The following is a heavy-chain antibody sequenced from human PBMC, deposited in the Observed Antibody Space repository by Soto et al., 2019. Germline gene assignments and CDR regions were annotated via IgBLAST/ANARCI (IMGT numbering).Heavy chain of an antibody. CDR3: ARDHTYYYDSSGYYYY. V-gene: IGHV3-7*03. CDR1: GFTFSSYW. CDR2: IKQDGSEK. Sequence: GGSLRLSCTASGFTFSSYWMSWVRQAPGKGLEWVANIKQDGSEKYYEDSVKGRFTISRDNAKNSLYLQMNSLRAEDTAVYYCARDHTYYYDSSGYYYYWGQGTLVTVSS. D-gene: IGHD3-22*01. J-gene: IGHJ4*02.